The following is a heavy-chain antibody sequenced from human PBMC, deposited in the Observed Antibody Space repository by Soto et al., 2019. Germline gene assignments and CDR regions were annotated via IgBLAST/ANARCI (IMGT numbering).Heavy chain of an antibody. CDR1: GFAFGNSV. D-gene: IGHD1-26*01. Sequence: EVQLLESGGGLVQPGGSLRLSCAASGFAFGNSVMGYVRQAPGKGLEWVSSIRGDNAAYYADSVKGRFTISRDNSKNTLYLQMNSLRAEDTAVYYCAKDVVVGATTGLGDYYYYYGMDVWGQGTTVTVSS. V-gene: IGHV3-23*01. J-gene: IGHJ6*02. CDR2: IRGDNAA. CDR3: AKDVVVGATTGLGDYYYYYGMDV.